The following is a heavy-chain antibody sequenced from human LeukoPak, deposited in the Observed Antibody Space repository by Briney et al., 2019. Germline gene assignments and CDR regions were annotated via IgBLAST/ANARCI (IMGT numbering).Heavy chain of an antibody. CDR1: GFTFSSYA. CDR3: ARDYDY. J-gene: IGHJ4*02. CDR2: ISYVGSNK. V-gene: IGHV3-30*04. Sequence: GGSLRLSCAASGFTFSSYAMHWVRQAPGKGLEWVAVISYVGSNKYYADSVKGRFTISRDNSKNTLYLQMNSLRAEDTAVYYCARDYDYWGQGTLVTVSS.